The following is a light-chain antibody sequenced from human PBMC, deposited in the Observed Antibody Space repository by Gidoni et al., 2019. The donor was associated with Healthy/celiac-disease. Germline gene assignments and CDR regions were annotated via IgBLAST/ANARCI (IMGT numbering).Light chain of an antibody. J-gene: IGKJ1*01. CDR1: QGISNY. CDR3: LQHNSYPRT. V-gene: IGKV1-17*03. CDR2: AAS. Sequence: SQMTQHPSAMSASVGDRVTITCRARQGISNYLAWFQQKPWKVPKRLIYAASSLQSGVPSRFSGSGSGTEFTLTISSLQPEDFATYYCLQHNSYPRTFXQXTKVEIK.